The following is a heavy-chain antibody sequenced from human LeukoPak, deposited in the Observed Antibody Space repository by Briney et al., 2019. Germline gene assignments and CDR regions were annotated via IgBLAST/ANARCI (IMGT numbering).Heavy chain of an antibody. CDR1: GYIFTTYW. CDR2: INPSNSYT. CDR3: ARGGWLDDY. J-gene: IGHJ4*02. Sequence: GESLKISCQDSGYIFTTYWISWVRQMPGKGLEWMGRINPSNSYTNYNPSFQGHVTFSVDKSIATAYLQWTTLKASDTAMYYCARGGWLDDYWGQGTLVTVSS. D-gene: IGHD6-19*01. V-gene: IGHV5-10-1*01.